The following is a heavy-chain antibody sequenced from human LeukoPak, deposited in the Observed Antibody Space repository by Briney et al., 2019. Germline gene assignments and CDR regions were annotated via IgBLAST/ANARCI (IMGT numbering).Heavy chain of an antibody. Sequence: SVKVSCKASGGTFTNYAISWGRQAPGEGVEWMGGIIPLFSTANYAQRFQGRVTITADESTSTAYIALSSLRSEDTAIYYCARARIPFAVVIPWDYWGQGTLVTVSS. CDR2: IIPLFSTA. V-gene: IGHV1-69*01. CDR3: ARARIPFAVVIPWDY. D-gene: IGHD3-3*01. J-gene: IGHJ4*02. CDR1: GGTFTNYA.